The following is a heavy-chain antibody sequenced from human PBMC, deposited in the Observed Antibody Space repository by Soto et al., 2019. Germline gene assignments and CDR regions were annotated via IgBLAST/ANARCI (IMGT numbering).Heavy chain of an antibody. V-gene: IGHV1-2*04. Sequence: QVQLVQSGAEVKKPGASVKVSCKASGYTFTGYYMHWVRQAPGQGLEWMGWINPNSGGTNYAQKFQGWVSMTTDTSISTAYMELSRLRCDDTAVYYCARDVGRKHYSGLVVWGQVTTVCVSS. CDR3: ARDVGRKHYSGLVV. J-gene: IGHJ6*02. CDR2: INPNSGGT. CDR1: GYTFTGYY.